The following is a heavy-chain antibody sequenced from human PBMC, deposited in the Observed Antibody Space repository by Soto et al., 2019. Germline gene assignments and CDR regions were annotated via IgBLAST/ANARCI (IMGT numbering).Heavy chain of an antibody. CDR1: SDSISSGYY. CDR3: ARRGSRPSSALPSYDY. Sequence: PSETLSLTCAVSSDSISSGYYCDWIRQPPGKGLEWIGSIFHSGTPYYNPSLKSRLTISMDTSKTQFSLKLTSVTAADTAVYYCARRGSRPSSALPSYDYWGRGILVTVSS. V-gene: IGHV4-38-2*01. D-gene: IGHD2-15*01. J-gene: IGHJ4*02. CDR2: IFHSGTP.